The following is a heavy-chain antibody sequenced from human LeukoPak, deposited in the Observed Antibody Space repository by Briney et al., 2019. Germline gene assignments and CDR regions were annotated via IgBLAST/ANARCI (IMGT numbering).Heavy chain of an antibody. Sequence: ASVTVSCTASGGTFSSYAFSWVRQAPGQGLEWMGGIIPTVGTTNYAQMFQGRVTITADESTSTAYMELSSLRSEDTAVYYCARGGYYCDSSGYSHLPDYWGQGTLVTVSA. CDR2: IIPTVGTT. D-gene: IGHD3-22*01. CDR3: ARGGYYCDSSGYSHLPDY. J-gene: IGHJ4*02. V-gene: IGHV1-69*13. CDR1: GGTFSSYA.